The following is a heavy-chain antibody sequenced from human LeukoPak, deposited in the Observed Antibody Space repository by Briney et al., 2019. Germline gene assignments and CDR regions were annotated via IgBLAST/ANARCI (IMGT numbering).Heavy chain of an antibody. CDR3: ARAPRGYSSAYLDF. CDR1: LCTFTNYG. Sequence: SVNVSCKPCLCTFTNYGISWVRQAPGQGLEGMGWISGYNGNTNYPQKVQGRVNMTTDISTSTAYMELRSPRSDDTAVYYCARAPRGYSSAYLDFWGQGSLVTVSS. V-gene: IGHV1-18*04. D-gene: IGHD5-18*01. J-gene: IGHJ4*02. CDR2: ISGYNGNT.